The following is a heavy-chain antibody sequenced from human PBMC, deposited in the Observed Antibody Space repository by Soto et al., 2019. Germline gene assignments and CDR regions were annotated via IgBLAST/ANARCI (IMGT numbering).Heavy chain of an antibody. Sequence: SVKVSCKASGGTFSSYAISWVRQAPGQGLEWMGGIIPIFGTANYAQKFQGRVTITADESTSTAYMELSSLRSEDTAVHYCGRVTGVYCSSTSCYNDGYYYYGMDVWGQGTTVTVSS. V-gene: IGHV1-69*13. CDR1: GGTFSSYA. D-gene: IGHD2-2*02. J-gene: IGHJ6*02. CDR2: IIPIFGTA. CDR3: GRVTGVYCSSTSCYNDGYYYYGMDV.